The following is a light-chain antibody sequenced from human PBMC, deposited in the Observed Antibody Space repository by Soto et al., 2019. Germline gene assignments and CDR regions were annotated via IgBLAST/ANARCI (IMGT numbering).Light chain of an antibody. CDR1: HGISVY. CDR2: DAS. CDR3: QNYDSVPPYM. Sequence: DIQMTQSPSSLSASVGDRVTITCQASHGISVYLNWYQQKPGTALKLLIYDASKLATGVPPRFSGSGSGTDFTFTISSLQPEDIATYYCQNYDSVPPYMFGQGTKLEIK. V-gene: IGKV1-33*01. J-gene: IGKJ2*01.